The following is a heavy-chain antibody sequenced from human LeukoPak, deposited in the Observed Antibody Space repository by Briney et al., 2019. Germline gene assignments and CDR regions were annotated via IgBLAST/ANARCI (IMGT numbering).Heavy chain of an antibody. V-gene: IGHV4-34*01. J-gene: IGHJ5*02. CDR2: INHSGST. D-gene: IGHD2-2*01. CDR3: ARGGGYCSSTSCPNTNWLDP. Sequence: SETLSLTCAVYGGSFSGYYWSWIRQPPGKGLEWIGEINHSGSTNYNPSLKSRVTISVDTSKNQFSLKLSSVTAADTAVYYCARGGGYCSSTSCPNTNWLDPWGQGTLVTVSS. CDR1: GGSFSGYY.